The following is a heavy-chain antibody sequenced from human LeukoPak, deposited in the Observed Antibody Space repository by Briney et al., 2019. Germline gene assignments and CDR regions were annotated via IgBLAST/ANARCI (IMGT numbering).Heavy chain of an antibody. J-gene: IGHJ4*02. D-gene: IGHD1-26*01. V-gene: IGHV4-59*08. Sequence: SETLSLSCTVSGASISSYDWSWVRQPPGKGLEWVGDIYYRGSTNYNPYLKSRVTISSDTSKNQCSLRLNSVTCADTTVVYFTRHPAGATLVDFWGQGTLVSVA. CDR1: GASISSYD. CDR2: IYYRGST. CDR3: TRHPAGATLVDF.